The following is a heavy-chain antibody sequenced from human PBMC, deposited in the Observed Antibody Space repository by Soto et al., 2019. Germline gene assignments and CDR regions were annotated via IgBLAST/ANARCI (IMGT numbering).Heavy chain of an antibody. CDR3: ARVRGDSSGSYYFDY. J-gene: IGHJ4*02. Sequence: XGSLRLSCAASGFSLSDYYMSWIRQAPGEGLEWVSYISSSGSTTHYADSVKGRFTISKDNAKNSVYLQMNSLRAEDTAVYYCARVRGDSSGSYYFDYWGQGTLVTVSS. CDR2: ISSSGSTT. V-gene: IGHV3-11*01. D-gene: IGHD3-22*01. CDR1: GFSLSDYY.